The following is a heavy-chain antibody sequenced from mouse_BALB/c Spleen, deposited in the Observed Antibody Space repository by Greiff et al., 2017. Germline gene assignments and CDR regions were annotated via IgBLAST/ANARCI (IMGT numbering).Heavy chain of an antibody. D-gene: IGHD1-1*01. CDR3: ARGGGSSPWFAY. Sequence: VKLVESGPGLVAPSQSLSITCTVSGFSLTSYGVHWVRQPPGKGLEWLGVIWAGGSTNYNSALMSRLSISKDNSKSQVFLKMNSLQTDDTAMYYCARGGGSSPWFAYWGQGTLVTVSA. J-gene: IGHJ3*01. CDR1: GFSLTSYG. V-gene: IGHV2-9*02. CDR2: IWAGGST.